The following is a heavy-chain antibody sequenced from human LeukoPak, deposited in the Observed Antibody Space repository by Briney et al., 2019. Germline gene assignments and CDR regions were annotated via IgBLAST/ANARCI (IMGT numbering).Heavy chain of an antibody. D-gene: IGHD3-10*01. V-gene: IGHV4-31*03. J-gene: IGHJ4*02. Sequence: PSQTLSLTCTVSGGSISRGGYYCSWIRQHPGKGLEWIGYIFYSGSTYYNPSLQSRVTISVDTSKNQFSLKLSSVTAADTAVYYCAVWFGAYYLDYWGQGTLVTVSS. CDR1: GGSISRGGYY. CDR2: IFYSGST. CDR3: AVWFGAYYLDY.